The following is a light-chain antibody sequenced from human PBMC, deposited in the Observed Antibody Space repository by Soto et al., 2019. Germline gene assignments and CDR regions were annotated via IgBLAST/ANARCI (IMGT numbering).Light chain of an antibody. J-gene: IGKJ4*01. Sequence: EIVLTQSLATLSLSPGERATLSCRASQSVSSYLAWYQQKPGQAPRLLIYDASNRATGIPARFSGSGSGTDFTRTISSLEPEEFAVYYCQQRSNWPPLTFGGGTKVEI. V-gene: IGKV3-11*01. CDR3: QQRSNWPPLT. CDR2: DAS. CDR1: QSVSSY.